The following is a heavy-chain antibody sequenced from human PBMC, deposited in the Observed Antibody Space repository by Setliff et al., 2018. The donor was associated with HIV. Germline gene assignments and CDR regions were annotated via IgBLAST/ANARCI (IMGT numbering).Heavy chain of an antibody. CDR1: GYTFISYA. CDR3: ARGGDDYFDPSGFRH. CDR2: INPNNGNA. Sequence: ASVKVSCKASGYTFISYAVYWVRQAPGQGLEWVGWINPNNGNAKYAQNFQGRVSMTTTDTSTTTAYMELRSLTSDDTAVYYCARGGDDYFDPSGFRHWGQGTLVTVSS. V-gene: IGHV1-18*01. D-gene: IGHD3-22*01. J-gene: IGHJ4*02.